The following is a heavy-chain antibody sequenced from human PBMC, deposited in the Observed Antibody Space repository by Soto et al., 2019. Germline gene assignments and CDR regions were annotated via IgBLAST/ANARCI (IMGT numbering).Heavy chain of an antibody. CDR2: IWYDGSNK. Sequence: GGSLRLSCAASGFTFSSYGMHWVRQAPGKGLEWVAVIWYDGSNKYYADSVKGRFTISRDNSKNTLYLQMNSLRAEDTAVYYCAREGDFWSGYPRNYFDYWGQGTLVTVSS. J-gene: IGHJ4*02. V-gene: IGHV3-33*01. CDR3: AREGDFWSGYPRNYFDY. D-gene: IGHD3-3*01. CDR1: GFTFSSYG.